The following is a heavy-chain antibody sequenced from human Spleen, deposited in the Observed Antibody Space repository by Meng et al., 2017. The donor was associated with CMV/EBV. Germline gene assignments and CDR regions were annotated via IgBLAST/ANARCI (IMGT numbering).Heavy chain of an antibody. CDR3: ARGIVGVLYFDS. D-gene: IGHD1-26*01. CDR1: GFDVITNY. Sequence: GGSLRLSCAASGFDVITNYMSWVRQAPGKGLEWVSVISAGGSTYYADSVKGRFTISRDNSKNALYLQMSSLRAEDTAVYYCARGIVGVLYFDSWGQGKLVTVSS. CDR2: ISAGGST. V-gene: IGHV3-66*02. J-gene: IGHJ4*02.